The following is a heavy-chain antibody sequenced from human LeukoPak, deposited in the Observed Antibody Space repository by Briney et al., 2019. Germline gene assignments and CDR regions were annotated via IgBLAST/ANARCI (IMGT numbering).Heavy chain of an antibody. Sequence: GGSLRLSCTASGFTFSSYAMTWVRQAPGKGLEWVSGIGGSAASSKHYAESVMGRFTISRDNSKNTLYLQMNSLRTEDTAVYYCARGESRYSYGLFDYWGQGTLVTVSS. CDR2: IGGSAASSK. D-gene: IGHD5-18*01. V-gene: IGHV3-23*01. J-gene: IGHJ4*02. CDR1: GFTFSSYA. CDR3: ARGESRYSYGLFDY.